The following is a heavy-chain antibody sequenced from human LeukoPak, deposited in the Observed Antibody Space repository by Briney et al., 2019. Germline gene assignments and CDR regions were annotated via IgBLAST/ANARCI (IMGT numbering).Heavy chain of an antibody. D-gene: IGHD2-2*01. CDR1: GGSISSSSYY. J-gene: IGHJ5*02. V-gene: IGHV4-39*07. Sequence: SETLSLTCTVSGGSISSSSYYWGWIRQPPGKGLEWIGSIYYSGSTYYNPSLKSRVTISVDTSKNQFSLKLSSVTAADTAVYYCARGGEVPAAMGNWFDPWGQGTLVTVSS. CDR3: ARGGEVPAAMGNWFDP. CDR2: IYYSGST.